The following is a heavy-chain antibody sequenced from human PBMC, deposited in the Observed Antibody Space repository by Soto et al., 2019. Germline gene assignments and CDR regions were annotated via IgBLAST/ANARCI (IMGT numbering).Heavy chain of an antibody. CDR2: ISDTGGST. V-gene: IGHV3-64D*06. CDR3: VKGSRREYWYYYNGVDV. CDR1: GFTFNKYA. D-gene: IGHD2-15*01. J-gene: IGHJ6*02. Sequence: GSLRLSCSASGFTFNKYAMHWVRQAPGTGLEYVSGISDTGGSTFNADSVRGRFSISRDNSRETLFLQMSSLRAEDTAVYYCVKGSRREYWYYYNGVDVWGQGTTVTVSS.